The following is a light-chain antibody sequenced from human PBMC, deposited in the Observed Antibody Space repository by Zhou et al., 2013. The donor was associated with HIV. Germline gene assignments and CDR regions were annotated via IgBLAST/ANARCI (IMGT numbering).Light chain of an antibody. Sequence: EIVLTQSPDTLSLSPGERATLSCRARQTIPSNSLAWYQQKPGQAPRLLIYGASTRATGIPARFSGSGSGTDFILTITSLEPEDFAVYYCQQRKSGLSFGGGTKVEI. J-gene: IGKJ4*01. CDR1: QTIPSNS. CDR2: GAS. CDR3: QQRKSGLS. V-gene: IGKV3D-20*02.